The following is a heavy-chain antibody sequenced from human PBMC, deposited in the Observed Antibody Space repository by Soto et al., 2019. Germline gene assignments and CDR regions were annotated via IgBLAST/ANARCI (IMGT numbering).Heavy chain of an antibody. CDR1: GGSISSSY. CDR2: IYHDGNT. Sequence: PSETLSLTCTVSGGSISSSYWSWIRQSPGEGLEWIGYIYHDGNTNYNPSLKSRLTVSVDTSKNQFSLKLNSVTAADTAVYYCARGSDYWGQGTLVTVYS. V-gene: IGHV4-59*01. CDR3: ARGSDY. J-gene: IGHJ4*02.